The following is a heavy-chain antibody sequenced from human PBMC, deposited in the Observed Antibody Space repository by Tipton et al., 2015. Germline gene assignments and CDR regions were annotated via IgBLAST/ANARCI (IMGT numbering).Heavy chain of an antibody. D-gene: IGHD6-13*01. CDR1: GGSISSGGYY. V-gene: IGHV4-31*02. Sequence: LRLSCTVSGGSISSGGYYWSWIRQHPGKGLEWIGYIYYSGSTYYNPSLKSRVTISVDTSKNQLSLKLSSVTAADTAVYYCARGLTAVDYFDYWGQGTLVTVSS. J-gene: IGHJ4*02. CDR3: ARGLTAVDYFDY. CDR2: IYYSGST.